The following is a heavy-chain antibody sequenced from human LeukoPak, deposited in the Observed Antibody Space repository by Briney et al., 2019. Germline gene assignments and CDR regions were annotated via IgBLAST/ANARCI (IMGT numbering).Heavy chain of an antibody. CDR2: ISSSSRTI. Sequence: GGSLRLSCAASGFTFSSYRMNWVRQAPGKGLEWISYISSSSRTIYYADSVKGRFTISRDNAKNSLFLQMNSLRAEDTAVYYCARSNYYDSSGYPSFDNWGQGTLVTVSS. D-gene: IGHD3-22*01. J-gene: IGHJ4*02. CDR1: GFTFSSYR. V-gene: IGHV3-48*04. CDR3: ARSNYYDSSGYPSFDN.